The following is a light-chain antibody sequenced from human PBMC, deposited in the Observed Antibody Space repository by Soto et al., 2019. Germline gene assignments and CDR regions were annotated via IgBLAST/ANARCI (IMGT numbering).Light chain of an antibody. J-gene: IGKJ3*01. Sequence: EIVLTQSPGTLSLSPGEIATLSCRASQSVSSSYLAWYQQKPGQAPRLLIYGASSRATGIPDRFSGSGSGTDFTLTLSRLEPEDFAVYYCQQYGSSPETFGPGTKVDIK. CDR1: QSVSSSY. CDR2: GAS. CDR3: QQYGSSPET. V-gene: IGKV3-20*01.